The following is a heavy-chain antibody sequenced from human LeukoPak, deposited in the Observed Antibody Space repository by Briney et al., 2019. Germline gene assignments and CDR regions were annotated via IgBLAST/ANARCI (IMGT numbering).Heavy chain of an antibody. D-gene: IGHD1-7*01. CDR3: ARVSPGTTGAFDY. CDR1: GGSISSGGYY. Sequence: SETLSLTCTVSGGSISSGGYYWSWIRQHPGKGLEWIGYIYYSGSTYYNPSLKSRVTISVDTSKNQFSLKLSSVTAADTAVYYCARVSPGTTGAFDYWGQGTLVTVSS. J-gene: IGHJ4*02. CDR2: IYYSGST. V-gene: IGHV4-31*03.